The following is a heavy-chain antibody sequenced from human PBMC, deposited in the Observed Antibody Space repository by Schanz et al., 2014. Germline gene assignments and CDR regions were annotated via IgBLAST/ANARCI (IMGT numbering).Heavy chain of an antibody. J-gene: IGHJ4*02. CDR2: ISGGGGTT. CDR3: ARKVVAAIGGYYDN. V-gene: IGHV3-23*04. Sequence: EVQLVESGGGVVRPGGSLRLSCAASGFTFSSYAMSWVRQAPGKGLEWVSAISGGGGTTYYADSVKGRFTISRDNSKNTLYLQMNSLRAEDTAVYYCARKVVAAIGGYYDNWGQGTLVIVSS. CDR1: GFTFSSYA. D-gene: IGHD2-15*01.